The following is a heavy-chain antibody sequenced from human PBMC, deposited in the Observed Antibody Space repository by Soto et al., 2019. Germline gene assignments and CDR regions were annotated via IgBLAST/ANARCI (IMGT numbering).Heavy chain of an antibody. Sequence: SETLSLTCAVYGGSFSGYYWSWIRQPPGKGLEWIGEINHSGSTNYNPSLKSRVTISVDTSKNQFSLKLSSVTAADTAVYYCARERRSYYYYGMDVWGQGTTVTVSS. V-gene: IGHV4-34*01. CDR2: INHSGST. CDR1: GGSFSGYY. CDR3: ARERRSYYYYGMDV. J-gene: IGHJ6*02.